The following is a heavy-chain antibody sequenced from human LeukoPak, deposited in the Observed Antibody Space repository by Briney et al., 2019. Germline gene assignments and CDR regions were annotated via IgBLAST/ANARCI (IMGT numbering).Heavy chain of an antibody. V-gene: IGHV1-69*13. CDR3: ARDGEYGDYVGY. J-gene: IGHJ4*02. CDR1: GYTFTSYG. D-gene: IGHD4-17*01. Sequence: SVKVSCKASGYTFTSYGISWVRQAPGQGLEWMGGIIPIFGTANYAQKFQGRVTITADESTSTAYMELSSLRSEDTAVYYCARDGEYGDYVGYWGQGTLVTVSS. CDR2: IIPIFGTA.